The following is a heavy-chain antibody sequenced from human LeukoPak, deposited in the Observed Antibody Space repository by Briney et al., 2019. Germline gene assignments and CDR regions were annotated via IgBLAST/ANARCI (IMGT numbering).Heavy chain of an antibody. CDR2: IYYSGST. D-gene: IGHD3-22*01. CDR1: GGSISSYY. CDR3: ARTIFKSDSSGYAYYYGMDV. J-gene: IGHJ6*02. Sequence: SETLSLTCTVFGGSISSYYWSWIRQPPGKGLEWIGYIYYSGSTNYNPSLKSRVTISVDTSKNQFSLKLSSVTAADTAVYYCARTIFKSDSSGYAYYYGMDVWGQGTTVTVSS. V-gene: IGHV4-59*01.